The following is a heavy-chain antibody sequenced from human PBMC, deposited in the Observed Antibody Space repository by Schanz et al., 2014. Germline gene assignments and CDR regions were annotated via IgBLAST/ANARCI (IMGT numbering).Heavy chain of an antibody. CDR3: ASTHWFGSGTTIVDY. D-gene: IGHD3-10*01. J-gene: IGHJ4*02. V-gene: IGHV4-61*02. Sequence: QVQLQESGPGLVKPSQTLSLTCTVSGGSISSGSYYWSWIRQPAGKGLEWIGRIYSTGSTNYNPSLESRVTISADTSKKQFSLKMTSVTTADTAVYYCASTHWFGSGTTIVDYWGQGTLVTVSS. CDR2: IYSTGST. CDR1: GGSISSGSYY.